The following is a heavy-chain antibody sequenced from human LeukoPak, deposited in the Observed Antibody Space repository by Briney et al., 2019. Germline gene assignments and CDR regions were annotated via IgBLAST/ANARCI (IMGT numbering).Heavy chain of an antibody. CDR2: ITITGDT. CDR1: GFTFSSYS. V-gene: IGHV3-23*01. Sequence: PGGSLRLSCAASGFTFSSYSMSWVRQAPGKGLEWVSGITITGDTYYADSSKGRFTISRDNSRNPLYLQMNSLRADDAAVYYCAKVPVWQQLVDYWGQGTLVTVSS. J-gene: IGHJ4*02. CDR3: AKVPVWQQLVDY. D-gene: IGHD6-13*01.